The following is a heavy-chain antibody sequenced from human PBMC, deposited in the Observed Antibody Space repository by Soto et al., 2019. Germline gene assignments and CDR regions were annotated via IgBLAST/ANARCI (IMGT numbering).Heavy chain of an antibody. CDR3: AKCQEYYYDSSGPFDY. CDR2: ISYDGSNK. J-gene: IGHJ4*02. CDR1: GFTFSSYG. Sequence: PGGSLRLSCAASGFTFSSYGMHWVRQAPGKGLEWVAVISYDGSNKYCADSVKGRFTISRDNSKNTLYLQMNSLRAEDTAVYYCAKCQEYYYDSSGPFDYWGQGTLVTVSS. V-gene: IGHV3-30*18. D-gene: IGHD3-22*01.